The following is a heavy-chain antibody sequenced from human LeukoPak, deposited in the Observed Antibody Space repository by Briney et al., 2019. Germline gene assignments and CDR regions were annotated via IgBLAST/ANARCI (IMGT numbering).Heavy chain of an antibody. V-gene: IGHV1-18*01. Sequence: ASVKVSCKASGYTFTSYGISWVRQAPGQGLEWMGWISAYNGNTNYARKLQGRVTMTTDTSTSTAYMELRSLRSDDTAVYYCARGGGGGYDYQDWFDPWGQGTLVTVSS. CDR1: GYTFTSYG. D-gene: IGHD5-12*01. CDR3: ARGGGGGYDYQDWFDP. CDR2: ISAYNGNT. J-gene: IGHJ5*02.